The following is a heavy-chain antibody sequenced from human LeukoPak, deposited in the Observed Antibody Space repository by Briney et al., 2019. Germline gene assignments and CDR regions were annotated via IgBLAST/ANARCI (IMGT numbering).Heavy chain of an antibody. CDR1: GFTFSSYG. D-gene: IGHD3-10*01. V-gene: IGHV3-30*02. Sequence: PGGSLRLSCAASGFTFSSYGMHWVRQAPGKGLEWVAFIRYDGSNKYYADSVKGRFTISRDNSKNTLYLQMSSLRAEDTAVYYCAQMLWFGELSLSHDYWGQGTLVTVSS. CDR2: IRYDGSNK. CDR3: AQMLWFGELSLSHDY. J-gene: IGHJ4*02.